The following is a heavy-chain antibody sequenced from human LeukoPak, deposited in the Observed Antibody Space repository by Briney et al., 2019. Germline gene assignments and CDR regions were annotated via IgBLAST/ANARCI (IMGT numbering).Heavy chain of an antibody. V-gene: IGHV3-74*01. CDR1: GFSFSIYW. D-gene: IGHD3-22*01. CDR3: ARAPSEIGGYYPEYFRH. Sequence: GGSLRLSCAASGFSFSIYWMHWVRQAPGKGLVWVSRIKSDGKTNYADSVKGRFTISGDNAKNTVSLQMNSLRAEDTGVYYCARAPSEIGGYYPEYFRHWGQGTLVTVSS. CDR2: IKSDGKT. J-gene: IGHJ1*01.